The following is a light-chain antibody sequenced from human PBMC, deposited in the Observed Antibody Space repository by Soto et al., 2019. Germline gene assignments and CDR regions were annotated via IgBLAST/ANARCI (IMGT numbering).Light chain of an antibody. CDR1: QSVNSDY. CDR3: QQYGSSPYT. V-gene: IGKV3-20*01. CDR2: GAA. J-gene: IGKJ2*01. Sequence: EIVLTQSPGTLSLSPGERATLSCRASQSVNSDYLAWYQQKPGQAPRLLVYGAANRTTGIPDRFSGSGSGTDFTLTISRMEPEDCAVYSCQQYGSSPYTFGQGTKLEI.